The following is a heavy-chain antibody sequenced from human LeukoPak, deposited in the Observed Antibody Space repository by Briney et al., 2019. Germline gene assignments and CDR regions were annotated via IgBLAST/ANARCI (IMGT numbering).Heavy chain of an antibody. Sequence: SVKVSCKASGGTFSSYAISWVRQAPGQGLEWMGRIIPILGIANYAQKFQGRVTITADKSTSTAYMELSSLRSEDTAVYYCAREGYYYDSSGYKYYFDYWGQGTLVTVSS. CDR1: GGTFSSYA. CDR3: AREGYYYDSSGYKYYFDY. V-gene: IGHV1-69*04. CDR2: IIPILGIA. J-gene: IGHJ4*02. D-gene: IGHD3-22*01.